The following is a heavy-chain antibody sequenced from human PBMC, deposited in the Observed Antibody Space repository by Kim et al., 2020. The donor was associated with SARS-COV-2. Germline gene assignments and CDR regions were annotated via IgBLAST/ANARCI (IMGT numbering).Heavy chain of an antibody. D-gene: IGHD3-16*01. Sequence: YYADSMQGRLTNSRDNSQNTLYLQMNSLRADDTAVYYCAREGNRGAAFDIWGQGTMVTVSS. J-gene: IGHJ3*02. CDR3: AREGNRGAAFDI. V-gene: IGHV3-30*03.